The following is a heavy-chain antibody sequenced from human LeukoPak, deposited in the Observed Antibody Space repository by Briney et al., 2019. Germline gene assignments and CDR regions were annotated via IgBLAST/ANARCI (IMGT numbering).Heavy chain of an antibody. CDR1: GFTFSSYG. CDR2: VSYDGDNK. V-gene: IGHV3-30*03. Sequence: GGSLRLSCAASGFTFSSYGMHWVRQAPGKGLEWVAVVSYDGDNKYYADSVKGRFTISRDNSKNTLYLQMNSLRAEDTAVYYCARDPYSSSWSYGMDVWGQGTTVTVSS. J-gene: IGHJ6*02. CDR3: ARDPYSSSWSYGMDV. D-gene: IGHD6-13*01.